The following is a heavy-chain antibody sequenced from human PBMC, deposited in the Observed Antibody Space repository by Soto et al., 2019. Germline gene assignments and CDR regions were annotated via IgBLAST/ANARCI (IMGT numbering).Heavy chain of an antibody. V-gene: IGHV4-31*03. J-gene: IGHJ4*02. Sequence: QVQLQESGPGLVKPSHTLSLTCTVSGGSISSGGYYWSWIRQQPGNGLEGIGYIDYSGSTYYNPPLKSRVTKSVDTSKNQYSRKLSSVTAADTAVYYCESGYSDGYGFDYWGQGTLVTVS. CDR2: IDYSGST. D-gene: IGHD5-18*01. CDR3: ESGYSDGYGFDY. CDR1: GGSISSGGYY.